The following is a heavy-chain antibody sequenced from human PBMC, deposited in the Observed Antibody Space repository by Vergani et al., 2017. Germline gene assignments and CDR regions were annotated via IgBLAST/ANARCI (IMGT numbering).Heavy chain of an antibody. V-gene: IGHV7-4-1*02. D-gene: IGHD6-19*01. CDR2: INTNTGNP. J-gene: IGHJ6*02. CDR1: GYTFTTYA. Sequence: QVPLVQSGSELKKPGASVKVSCKASGYTFTTYAMNWVRQAPGQGLEWMGWINTNTGNPTYAPGFTGRFVFSLDTSVSTAYLQISGLKAEDSAVYYCARGRQWRLTEYLYGMDVWGQGTTVTVSS. CDR3: ARGRQWRLTEYLYGMDV.